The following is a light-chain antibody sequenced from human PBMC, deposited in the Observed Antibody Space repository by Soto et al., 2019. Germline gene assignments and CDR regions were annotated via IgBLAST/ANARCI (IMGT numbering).Light chain of an antibody. V-gene: IGKV3-11*01. CDR3: QQRSDWPST. CDR1: QSVSSY. CDR2: DAS. Sequence: EIVLTQSPATLSLSPGSRASLSCRASQSVSSYLAWYQQKPGQAPRLLIYDASTRATGIPARFSGSGSGTDFTLTSTGLEPEDFAVYYCQQRSDWPSTFGGGTKVEIK. J-gene: IGKJ4*01.